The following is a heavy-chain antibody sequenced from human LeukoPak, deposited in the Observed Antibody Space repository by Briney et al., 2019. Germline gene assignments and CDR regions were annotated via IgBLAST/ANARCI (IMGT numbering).Heavy chain of an antibody. V-gene: IGHV4-59*04. CDR1: GGSISSYY. CDR2: IYYTGTT. J-gene: IGHJ4*02. Sequence: PSETLSLTCTVSGGSISSYYWSWIRQPPGKGLEWIGHIYYTGTTYYNASLKSRVTISVDASQNQFSLKLNSVTAADTAVYYCARLISSAWTPYYWGQGTLVTVSS. D-gene: IGHD6-19*01. CDR3: ARLISSAWTPYY.